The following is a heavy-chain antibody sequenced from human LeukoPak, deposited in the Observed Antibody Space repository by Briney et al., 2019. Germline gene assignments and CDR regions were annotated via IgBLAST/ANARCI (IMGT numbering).Heavy chain of an antibody. V-gene: IGHV1-18*01. CDR1: GYTFTSYG. J-gene: IGHJ4*02. CDR3: ARSSGGWYPPRGVFDY. Sequence: ASVKVSCKASGYTFTSYGISWVRQAPGQGLEWMGWISACNGNTNYAQKLQGRVTMTTDTSTSTAYMELRSLRSDDTAVYYCARSSGGWYPPRGVFDYWGQGTLVTVSS. D-gene: IGHD6-19*01. CDR2: ISACNGNT.